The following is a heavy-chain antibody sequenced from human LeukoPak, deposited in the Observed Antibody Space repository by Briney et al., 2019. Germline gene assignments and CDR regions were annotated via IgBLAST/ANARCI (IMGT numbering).Heavy chain of an antibody. Sequence: PGGSLRLSCAASGFTFSSYEMNWVRQAPGKGLEWVSYISSSGSTIYYADSVKGRFTISRDNAKNSLYLQMNSLRAEDTAAYYCARYDYSNYDDWFDPWGQGTLVTVSS. V-gene: IGHV3-48*03. J-gene: IGHJ5*02. CDR2: ISSSGSTI. CDR3: ARYDYSNYDDWFDP. D-gene: IGHD4-11*01. CDR1: GFTFSSYE.